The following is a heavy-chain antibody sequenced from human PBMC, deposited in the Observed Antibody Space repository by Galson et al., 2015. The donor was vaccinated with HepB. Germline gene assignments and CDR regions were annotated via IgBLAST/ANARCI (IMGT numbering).Heavy chain of an antibody. D-gene: IGHD1-26*01. CDR2: INAGNANT. Sequence: SVKVSCKASTYTFTSYAMHWVRQAPGKRLEWMAWINAGNANTKYSQKFKGKVTITRDKSASTAYMEMSSLRAEDTAVYYCEITRIVEASALDYWGQGTLVTVSS. CDR1: TYTFTSYA. J-gene: IGHJ4*02. V-gene: IGHV1-3*01. CDR3: EITRIVEASALDY.